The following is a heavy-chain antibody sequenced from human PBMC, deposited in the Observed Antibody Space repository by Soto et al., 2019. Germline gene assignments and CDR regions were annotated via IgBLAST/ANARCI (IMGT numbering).Heavy chain of an antibody. J-gene: IGHJ4*02. Sequence: LRLSCAASGFTFSSYGIHWVRQAPGKGLEWVAVISYDGSNKYYADSVKGRFTISRDNSKNTLYLQMNSLRAEDTAVYYCAKSLGYLDYWGQGTLVTVSS. V-gene: IGHV3-30*18. CDR3: AKSLGYLDY. CDR2: ISYDGSNK. D-gene: IGHD6-13*01. CDR1: GFTFSSYG.